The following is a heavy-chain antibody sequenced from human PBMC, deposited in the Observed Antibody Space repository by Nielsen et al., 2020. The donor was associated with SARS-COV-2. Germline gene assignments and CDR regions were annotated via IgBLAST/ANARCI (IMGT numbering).Heavy chain of an antibody. CDR1: GDSVSSHDW. Sequence: SETLSLTCAVSGDSVSSHDWWTWVRQSPGKGLEWIGEVSRSGNTNYNPSLKSRVTLSMDKSKRQFSLRLTAVSAADTAVYFCARGDLVVVPSPVLGLGPIFYSFYLDVWGKGTTVTVSS. CDR3: ARGDLVVVPSPVLGLGPIFYSFYLDV. J-gene: IGHJ6*03. V-gene: IGHV4-4*02. D-gene: IGHD2-2*01. CDR2: VSRSGNT.